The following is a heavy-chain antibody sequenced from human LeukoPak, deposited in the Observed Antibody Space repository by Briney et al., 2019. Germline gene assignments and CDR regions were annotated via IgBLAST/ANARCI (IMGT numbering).Heavy chain of an antibody. V-gene: IGHV4-59*02. CDR2: IYYSGST. CDR3: ARGHNIVGP. Sequence: SETLSLTCTVSGGSVSNYYWSWIRQPPGKALEWIGYIYYSGSTNYNPSLKSRVTISVDTSKNQFSLKVISVTTADTAVYFCARGHNIVGPWGQGTLVTVSS. CDR1: GGSVSNYY. D-gene: IGHD1-14*01. J-gene: IGHJ5*02.